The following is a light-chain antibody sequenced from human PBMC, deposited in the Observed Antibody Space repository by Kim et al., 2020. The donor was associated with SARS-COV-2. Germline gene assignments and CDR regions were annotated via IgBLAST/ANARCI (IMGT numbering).Light chain of an antibody. Sequence: EIMMTQSPATLSVSLGDRATLSCRASQSVSSRVAWYQQKPGQAPSLVIYGASIRATGVPARVTGSGSGTQFTFTISSLQSEDFGVYYCHQYDNWPYTFGQGTKREI. J-gene: IGKJ2*01. V-gene: IGKV3D-15*01. CDR1: QSVSSR. CDR2: GAS. CDR3: HQYDNWPYT.